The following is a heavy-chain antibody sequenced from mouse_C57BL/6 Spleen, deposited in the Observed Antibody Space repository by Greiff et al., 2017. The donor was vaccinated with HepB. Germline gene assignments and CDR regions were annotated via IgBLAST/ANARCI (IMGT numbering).Heavy chain of an antibody. J-gene: IGHJ4*01. CDR2: IDPETGGT. CDR1: GYTFTDYE. D-gene: IGHD1-1*01. Sequence: VQLQQSGAELVRPGASVTLSCKASGYTFTDYEMHWVKQTPVHGLEWIGAIDPETGGTAYNQKFKGKAILTADKSSSTAYMELRSLTSEDSAVYYCTRDYYGSGSYAMDYWGQGTSVTVSS. CDR3: TRDYYGSGSYAMDY. V-gene: IGHV1-15*01.